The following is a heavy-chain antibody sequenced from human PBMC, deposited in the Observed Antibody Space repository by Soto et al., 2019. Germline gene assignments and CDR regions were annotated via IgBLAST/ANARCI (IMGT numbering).Heavy chain of an antibody. CDR3: ARLPRVVVAAKNHYYDGMDV. V-gene: IGHV4-31*03. J-gene: IGHJ6*02. CDR2: IYYSGST. D-gene: IGHD2-15*01. Sequence: QVQLQESGPGLVKPSQTLSLTCTVSGGSISSGGYYWSWIRQHPGKGLEWIGYIYYSGSTYYNPYLKRRVTIPVDTTKTHFSLKLSSVNAADTAVYYCARLPRVVVAAKNHYYDGMDVWGQGTTVTVSS. CDR1: GGSISSGGYY.